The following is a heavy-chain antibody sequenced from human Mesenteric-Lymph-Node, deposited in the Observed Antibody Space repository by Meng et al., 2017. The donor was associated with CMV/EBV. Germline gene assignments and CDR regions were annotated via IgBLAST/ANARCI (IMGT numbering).Heavy chain of an antibody. CDR2: IYPGDSDT. Sequence: EVSCKGSGYSFSTYWIGWVRQMPGKGLEWMGIIYPGDSDTRYSPSFQGQVTISADKSISTAYLQWSSLKASDTAMYYCARQAYYYDSSGYYPGEFDYWGQGTLVTVSS. J-gene: IGHJ4*02. CDR3: ARQAYYYDSSGYYPGEFDY. D-gene: IGHD3-22*01. V-gene: IGHV5-51*01. CDR1: GYSFSTYW.